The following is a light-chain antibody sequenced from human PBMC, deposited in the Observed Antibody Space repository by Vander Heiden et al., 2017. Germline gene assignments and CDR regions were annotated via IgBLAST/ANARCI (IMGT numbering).Light chain of an antibody. CDR3: QQYCSIPT. CDR2: WAS. CDR1: QSALSSSETHNY. V-gene: IGKV4-1*01. Sequence: DIVMTQSPDPLAVSLGERATIKCTSSQSALSSSETHNYIDRFKRKPGWPPKLLISWASTREAGVPGLFGGSCSGTYFPLTISSLQAEVVAVYYCQQYCSIPTFGQGTKVEIK. J-gene: IGKJ1*01.